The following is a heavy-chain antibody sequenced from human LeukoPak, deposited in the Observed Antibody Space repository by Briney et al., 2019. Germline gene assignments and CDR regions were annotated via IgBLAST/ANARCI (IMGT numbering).Heavy chain of an antibody. D-gene: IGHD3-10*01. CDR1: GGSFSGYY. V-gene: IGHV4-34*01. CDR3: ARLPSGNYYGSGSYYRSVYFDY. CDR2: INHSGST. J-gene: IGHJ4*02. Sequence: SETLSLTCAVYGGSFSGYYWSWIRQPPGRGLEWIGEINHSGSTNYNPSLKSRVTISVDTSKNQFSLKLSSVTAADTAVYYCARLPSGNYYGSGSYYRSVYFDYWGQGTLVTVSS.